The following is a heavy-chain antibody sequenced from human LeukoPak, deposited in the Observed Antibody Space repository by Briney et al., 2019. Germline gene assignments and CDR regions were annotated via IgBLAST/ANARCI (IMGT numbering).Heavy chain of an antibody. D-gene: IGHD6-6*01. CDR3: AREARPSYYFDY. CDR2: IYYNGST. Sequence: SETLSLTCTVSGGSISSSSYYWGWIRQPPGKGLEWIGSIYYNGSTYYNPSLKNRVTISIDTSKNQFSLRLSSVTAADTAVYCCAREARPSYYFDYWGQGTLVTVSS. J-gene: IGHJ4*02. V-gene: IGHV4-39*07. CDR1: GGSISSSSYY.